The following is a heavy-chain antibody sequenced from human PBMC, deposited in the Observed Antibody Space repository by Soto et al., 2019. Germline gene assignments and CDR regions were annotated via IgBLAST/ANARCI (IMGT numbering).Heavy chain of an antibody. Sequence: GESLKISCKGSGYSFTIYWISWVRQMPGKGLEWMGRIDPSDSYTNYSPSFQGHVTISADKSISTAYLQWSSLKASDTAMYYCARRSHLARWYYYYGLDVWGQGTTVTVSS. CDR3: ARRSHLARWYYYYGLDV. J-gene: IGHJ6*02. V-gene: IGHV5-10-1*01. CDR2: IDPSDSYT. CDR1: GYSFTIYW.